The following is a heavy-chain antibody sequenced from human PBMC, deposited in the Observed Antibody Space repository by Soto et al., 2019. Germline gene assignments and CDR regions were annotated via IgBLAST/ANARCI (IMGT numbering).Heavy chain of an antibody. J-gene: IGHJ4*02. CDR1: GGSISSYY. Sequence: PSETLSLTCTVSGGSISSYYWSWIRQPPGKGLEWIGYIYYSGSTNYNPSLKSRVTISVDTSKNQFSLKLSSVTAADTAVYYCARNIVGAYDYWGQGTLVTVSS. CDR3: ARNIVGAYDY. CDR2: IYYSGST. D-gene: IGHD1-26*01. V-gene: IGHV4-59*01.